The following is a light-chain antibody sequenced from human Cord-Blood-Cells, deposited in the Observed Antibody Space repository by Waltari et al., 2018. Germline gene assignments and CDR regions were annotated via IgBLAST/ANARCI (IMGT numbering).Light chain of an antibody. CDR3: QQYGSSLFT. CDR1: QSVSSSY. Sequence: EIVLTQSPATLSLSPGERATLSCGASQSVSSSYVAWYQQKPGLAPRLLIYDASSRATGIPDRFSGSGSGTDFTLTISRLEPEDFAVYYCQQYGSSLFTFGPGTKVDIK. CDR2: DAS. V-gene: IGKV3D-20*01. J-gene: IGKJ3*01.